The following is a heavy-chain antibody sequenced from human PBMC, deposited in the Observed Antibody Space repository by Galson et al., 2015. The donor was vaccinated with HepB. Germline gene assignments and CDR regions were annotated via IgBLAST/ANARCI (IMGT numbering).Heavy chain of an antibody. Sequence: SLRLSCAASGFTFSSYSMNWVRQALGKGLEWVANIKQDGSEKYYVDSVKGRFTISRDNAKNSLYLQMNSLRAEDTAVYYCARDLGYCSSTSCYPNWFDPWGQGTLVTVSS. CDR2: IKQDGSEK. V-gene: IGHV3-7*03. CDR3: ARDLGYCSSTSCYPNWFDP. CDR1: GFTFSSYS. D-gene: IGHD2-2*01. J-gene: IGHJ5*02.